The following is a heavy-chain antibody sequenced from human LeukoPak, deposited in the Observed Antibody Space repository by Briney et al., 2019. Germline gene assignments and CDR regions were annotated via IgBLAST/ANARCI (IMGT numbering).Heavy chain of an antibody. Sequence: PGGSLRLSCAASGFTFSSYAMHWVRQAPGKGLEWVANIKQDGSEKYYVDSVKGRFTISRDNAKNSLYLQMNSLRAEDTAVYYCARKVTTYYYYYYMDVWGKGTTVTVSS. CDR1: GFTFSSYA. CDR3: ARKVTTYYYYYYMDV. CDR2: IKQDGSEK. V-gene: IGHV3-7*01. D-gene: IGHD2-21*02. J-gene: IGHJ6*03.